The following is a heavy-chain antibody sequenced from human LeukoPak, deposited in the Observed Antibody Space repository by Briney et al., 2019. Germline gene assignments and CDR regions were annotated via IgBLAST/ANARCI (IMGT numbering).Heavy chain of an antibody. D-gene: IGHD3-10*01. CDR2: ISAYNGNT. CDR3: ARDLEYGSGSYRY. Sequence: ASVKVSCKASGYTFTNYYMHWVRQAPGQGLEWMGWISAYNGNTNYAQKLQGRVTMTTDTSTSTAYMELRSLRSDDTAVYYCARDLEYGSGSYRYWGQGTLVTVSS. V-gene: IGHV1-18*04. J-gene: IGHJ4*02. CDR1: GYTFTNYY.